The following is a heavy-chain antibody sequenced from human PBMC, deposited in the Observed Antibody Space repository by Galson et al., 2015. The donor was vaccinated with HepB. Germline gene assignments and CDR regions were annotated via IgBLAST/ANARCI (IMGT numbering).Heavy chain of an antibody. CDR2: IIGLFGTP. J-gene: IGHJ4*02. V-gene: IGHV1-69*06. CDR3: VRHSGYGFGYELGYFDY. CDR1: GGIFSSHA. Sequence: SVKVSCKASGGIFSSHAISWVRQAPGKGLEWMGGIIGLFGTPKHAQKLQGRVTITADKSTSTAFMEMSSLRSEDTAVYYCVRHSGYGFGYELGYFDYWGQGTLVTVSS. D-gene: IGHD5-18*01.